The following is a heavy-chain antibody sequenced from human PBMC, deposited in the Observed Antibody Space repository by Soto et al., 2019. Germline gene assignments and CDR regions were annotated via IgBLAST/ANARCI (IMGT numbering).Heavy chain of an antibody. CDR1: GVSVNTAGYY. D-gene: IGHD4-17*01. CDR3: ARVTGRGGDYVQ. J-gene: IGHJ4*02. Sequence: QVQLQESGPGLVKPSETLSLTCTVSGVSVNTAGYYWTWIRQPPGKALEWGGFIYYSGSTNSNPSLKSRASVSMDPSKNQFSLRLSSVTAADTAVYYCARVTGRGGDYVQWGQGTLVTVSS. V-gene: IGHV4-61*08. CDR2: IYYSGST.